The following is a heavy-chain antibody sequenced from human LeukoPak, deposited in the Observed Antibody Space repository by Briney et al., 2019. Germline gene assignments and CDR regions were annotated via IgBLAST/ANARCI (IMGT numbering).Heavy chain of an antibody. J-gene: IGHJ4*02. CDR3: ARHYYDTSGYYPWYSDN. CDR1: GASFSSTSYY. Sequence: PSETLSLTCTVSGASFSSTSYYWGWIRQPPGKGLEWIGSIYYSGNTYYNQSLRSRVTISVDTSKNQFSLKLTSVTAADTAVYYCARHYYDTSGYYPWYSDNWGQGILVTVSS. D-gene: IGHD3-22*01. CDR2: IYYSGNT. V-gene: IGHV4-39*01.